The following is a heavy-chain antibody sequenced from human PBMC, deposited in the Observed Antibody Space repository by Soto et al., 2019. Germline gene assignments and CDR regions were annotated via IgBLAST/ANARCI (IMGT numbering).Heavy chain of an antibody. J-gene: IGHJ4*02. Sequence: QVQLQESGPGLVKPSQTLSLTCTVSGGSISSGGYYWSWIRQHPGKGLEWIGYIYYSGSTYYNPSPKRRVTISVDTTKNQFSLKLSSLTAADTAVYYCAREGTSEVAVDERSYYFDYGGQGTLVTVSS. CDR3: AREGTSEVAVDERSYYFDY. V-gene: IGHV4-31*03. CDR2: IYYSGST. CDR1: GGSISSGGYY. D-gene: IGHD6-19*01.